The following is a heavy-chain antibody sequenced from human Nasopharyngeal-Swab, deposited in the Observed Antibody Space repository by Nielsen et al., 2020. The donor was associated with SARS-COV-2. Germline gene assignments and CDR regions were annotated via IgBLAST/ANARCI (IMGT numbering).Heavy chain of an antibody. CDR3: AREVINQAVSDAFDF. Sequence: SCTVSGGSISSGDYYWSWIRQRPGKGLEWIGYIHYTGKTYYNPSLESRLTISLDTSRNQFSLMLRSVTAADTAVYYCAREVINQAVSDAFDFWGQGTMVTVSS. V-gene: IGHV4-31*02. D-gene: IGHD3-16*02. CDR2: IHYTGKT. J-gene: IGHJ3*01. CDR1: GGSISSGDYY.